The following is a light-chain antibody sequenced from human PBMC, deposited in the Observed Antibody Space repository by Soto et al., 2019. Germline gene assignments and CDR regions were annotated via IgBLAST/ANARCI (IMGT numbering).Light chain of an antibody. CDR2: EVT. V-gene: IGLV2-14*01. CDR3: CSYTSSRTSV. Sequence: QSVLTQPASVSGSPGQSITISCTGTSSDVGAYIYVSWYQHHPGKAPKVMIYEVTNRPSGVSDRFSGSKSGNTASLTISGLQAEDEADYYCCSYTSSRTSVFGTGTKATVL. J-gene: IGLJ1*01. CDR1: SSDVGAYIY.